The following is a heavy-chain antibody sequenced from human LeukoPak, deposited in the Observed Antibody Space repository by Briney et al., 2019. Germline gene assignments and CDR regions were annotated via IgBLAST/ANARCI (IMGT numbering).Heavy chain of an antibody. Sequence: SVKVSCKASGGTFSSYAISWVRQAPGQGLEWMGRIIPIFGIANYAQKFQGRVTITADKSTSTAYMELSSLRSEDTAVYYCARELGYCSSTSCSTKYGMDVWGQGTRSPSP. CDR3: ARELGYCSSTSCSTKYGMDV. D-gene: IGHD2-2*02. J-gene: IGHJ6*02. CDR1: GGTFSSYA. CDR2: IIPIFGIA. V-gene: IGHV1-69*04.